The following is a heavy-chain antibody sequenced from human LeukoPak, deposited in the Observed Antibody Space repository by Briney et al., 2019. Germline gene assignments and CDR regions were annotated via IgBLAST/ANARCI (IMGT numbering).Heavy chain of an antibody. CDR2: MSPNSGDT. V-gene: IGHV1-8*01. CDR3: VKPPQNWDFNS. D-gene: IGHD7-27*01. CDR1: GYTFTTHD. J-gene: IGHJ4*02. Sequence: ASVKVSCTASGYTFTTHDINWVRQATGQGLEWLGWMSPNSGDTGYAQKFQGRVTMTSDSSISTAYMELSSLRSEDTAIYYCVKPPQNWDFNSWAKGTLVTVS.